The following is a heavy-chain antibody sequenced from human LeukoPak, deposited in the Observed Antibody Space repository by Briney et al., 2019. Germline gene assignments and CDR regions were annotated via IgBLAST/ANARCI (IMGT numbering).Heavy chain of an antibody. Sequence: GGSLRLSCAASGFTFSSYGMHWVRQAPGKGLEWVAVIWYDGSNKYYADSVKGRFTISRDNSKNTLYLQMNSLRAEDTAVYYCARGRYSYGPHFDYWGQGTLVTVSS. CDR2: IWYDGSNK. CDR3: ARGRYSYGPHFDY. J-gene: IGHJ4*02. V-gene: IGHV3-33*01. D-gene: IGHD5-18*01. CDR1: GFTFSSYG.